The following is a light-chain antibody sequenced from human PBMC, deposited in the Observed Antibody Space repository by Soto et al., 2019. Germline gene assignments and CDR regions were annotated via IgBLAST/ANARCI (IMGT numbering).Light chain of an antibody. V-gene: IGKV1-39*01. J-gene: IGKJ3*01. CDR3: QQSYTTPVT. Sequence: DIQMTQSPSSLSGFVGDRVTITCRASQSISSHLNWYQQKPGKAPKLLIYAASSLQSGVPSRFSGSGSGTDFPLTISSLQLEDFATYYCQQSYTTPVTFGPGTKVDIK. CDR1: QSISSH. CDR2: AAS.